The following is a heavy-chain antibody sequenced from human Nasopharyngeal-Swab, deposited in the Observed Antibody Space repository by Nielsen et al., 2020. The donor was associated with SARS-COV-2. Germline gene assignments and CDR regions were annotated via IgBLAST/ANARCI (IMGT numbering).Heavy chain of an antibody. J-gene: IGHJ4*02. V-gene: IGHV4-34*01. CDR3: ARGRAPLDY. CDR1: GGSSSGYY. CDR2: INHSGST. Sequence: SETLSLTCAVYGGSSSGYYWSWIRQPPGKGLEWIGEINHSGSTNYNPSLKSRVTISVDTSKNQFSLKLSSVTAADTAVYYCARGRAPLDYWGQGTLVTVSS.